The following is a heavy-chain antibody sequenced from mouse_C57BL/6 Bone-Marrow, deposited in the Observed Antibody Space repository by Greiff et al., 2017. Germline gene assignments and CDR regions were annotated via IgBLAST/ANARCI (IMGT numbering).Heavy chain of an antibody. J-gene: IGHJ4*01. Sequence: EVQLVESGGGLVQPGASLKLSCAASGFTFSDYGMAWVRQAPRKGPEWVAFISHLAYSIYYADTVTGRYPISRENAKNTLYLEMSSLRSEDTAMYYGARHAYYYDSRGYAMAYWGQGTSVTVSS. CDR2: ISHLAYSI. D-gene: IGHD1-1*01. CDR1: GFTFSDYG. CDR3: ARHAYYYDSRGYAMAY. V-gene: IGHV5-15*01.